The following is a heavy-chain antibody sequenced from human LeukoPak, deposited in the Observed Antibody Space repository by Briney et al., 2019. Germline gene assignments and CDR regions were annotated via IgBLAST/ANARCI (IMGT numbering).Heavy chain of an antibody. V-gene: IGHV1-18*01. CDR1: GYTFSNYG. D-gene: IGHD5-12*01. CDR3: ARDDALVPTGSFDY. Sequence: ASVKVSCKASGYTFSNYGISWVRQAPGQGLEWMGWISAYNGNTNSAQTLQGRVTMTTDTSTSTAYMELRSLRSDDTAVYYCARDDALVPTGSFDYWGQGTLVTVSS. CDR2: ISAYNGNT. J-gene: IGHJ4*02.